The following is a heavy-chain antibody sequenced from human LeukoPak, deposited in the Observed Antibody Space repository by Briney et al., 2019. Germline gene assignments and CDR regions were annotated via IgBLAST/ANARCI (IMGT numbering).Heavy chain of an antibody. J-gene: IGHJ4*02. V-gene: IGHV3-23*01. Sequence: PGGSLRLSWAASGFPFSSYAMSWVREAPGKGLEWVSAISGSGGSTYYAAPVKGRFTISRNNSNNTLYLQMNRLRAEDTAVYYCAKQADSGYDIHFDYWGQGTLVTVSS. CDR1: GFPFSSYA. CDR2: ISGSGGST. CDR3: AKQADSGYDIHFDY. D-gene: IGHD5-12*01.